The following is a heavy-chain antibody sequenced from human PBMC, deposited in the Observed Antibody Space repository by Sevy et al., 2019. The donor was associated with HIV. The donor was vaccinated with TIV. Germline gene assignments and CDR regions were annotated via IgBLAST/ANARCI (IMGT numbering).Heavy chain of an antibody. D-gene: IGHD2-2*01. V-gene: IGHV1-18*01. CDR2: ISPYTGNT. Sequence: ASVKVSCRDSGYSFRTYGISWVRQAPGQGLEWMGWISPYTGNTDFAQRFQGRVSMTADTSTSTVYMELRSLRSDDTAVYYCARDKPQGVVVVPGSMWGGVDYWGQGTLVTVSS. J-gene: IGHJ4*02. CDR3: ARDKPQGVVVVPGSMWGGVDY. CDR1: GYSFRTYG.